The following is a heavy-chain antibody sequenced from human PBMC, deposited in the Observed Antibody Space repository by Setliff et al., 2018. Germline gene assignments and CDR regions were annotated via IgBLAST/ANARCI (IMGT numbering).Heavy chain of an antibody. CDR3: ARGWGSGWSKEGAFDI. CDR2: INHSGST. CDR1: GGSISSGGYY. Sequence: PSETLSLTCTVSGGSISSGGYYRSWIRQHPGKGLEWIGEINHSGSTNYNPSLKSRVTISVDTSKNQFSLKLSSVTAADTAVYYCARGWGSGWSKEGAFDIWGQGTMVTVSS. J-gene: IGHJ3*02. V-gene: IGHV4-31*02. D-gene: IGHD6-19*01.